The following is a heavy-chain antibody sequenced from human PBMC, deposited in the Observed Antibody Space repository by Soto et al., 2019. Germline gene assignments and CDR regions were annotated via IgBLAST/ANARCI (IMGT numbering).Heavy chain of an antibody. V-gene: IGHV4-59*01. Sequence: SETLSLTCTVSGGSISSYYWSWIRQPPGKGLEWIGYIYYSGSTNYNPSLKSRDTISVDTSKNQFSLKLSSVTAADTAVYYCANTGYSSGWSTFDYWGQGTLVTVSS. CDR3: ANTGYSSGWSTFDY. CDR2: IYYSGST. CDR1: GGSISSYY. D-gene: IGHD6-19*01. J-gene: IGHJ4*02.